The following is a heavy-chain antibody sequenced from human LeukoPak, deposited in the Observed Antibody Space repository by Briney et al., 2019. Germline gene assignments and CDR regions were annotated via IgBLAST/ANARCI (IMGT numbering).Heavy chain of an antibody. Sequence: ASVKVSCKASGYTFTDYYIHWVRQAPGQGLGWMGWISPNSGGTNYAQKFQGRVTMTRDTSISTAYMEVSGLTSDDTAMYYCARDTMTTVTIGGHWGQGTLVTVSS. CDR3: ARDTMTTVTIGGH. J-gene: IGHJ4*02. V-gene: IGHV1-2*02. D-gene: IGHD4-17*01. CDR1: GYTFTDYY. CDR2: ISPNSGGT.